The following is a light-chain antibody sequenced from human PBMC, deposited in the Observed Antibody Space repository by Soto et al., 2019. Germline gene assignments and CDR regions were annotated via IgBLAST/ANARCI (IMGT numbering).Light chain of an antibody. CDR1: SSDVGGYNY. Sequence: QSALTQPRSVSGSPGQSVTISCTGTSSDVGGYNYVSWYEQHPGKDPKLMIYDVSKRPSGVPDRFSGSKSGNTASLTISGLQAEDEADYYLCSYAGSYPFVFGTGTKVTVL. CDR2: DVS. J-gene: IGLJ1*01. V-gene: IGLV2-11*01. CDR3: CSYAGSYPFV.